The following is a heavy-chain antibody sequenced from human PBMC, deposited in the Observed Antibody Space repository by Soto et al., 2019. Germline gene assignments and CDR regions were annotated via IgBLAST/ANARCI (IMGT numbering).Heavy chain of an antibody. J-gene: IGHJ3*02. CDR1: GYTFTSYG. CDR3: ARVGSSWYDSHAFEI. D-gene: IGHD6-13*01. Sequence: GASVKVSCKASGYTFTSYGISWVRQAPGQGLEWMGWISAYNGNTNYAQKLQGRVTMTTDTSTSTAYMELRSLRSDDTAVYYCARVGSSWYDSHAFEIWGQGTMVTVSS. V-gene: IGHV1-18*01. CDR2: ISAYNGNT.